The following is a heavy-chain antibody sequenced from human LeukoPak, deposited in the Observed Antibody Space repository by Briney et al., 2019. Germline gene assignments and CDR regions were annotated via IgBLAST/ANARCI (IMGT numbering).Heavy chain of an antibody. CDR2: IYYSGST. D-gene: IGHD3-22*01. CDR3: ARADYYDSSAVDY. Sequence: SETLSLTCAVSGGSISSGGYSWSWIRQPPGKGLEWIGYIYYSGSTYYNPSLKSRVTISVDTSKNQFSLKLSSVTAADTAVYYCARADYYDSSAVDYWGQGTLVTVSS. CDR1: GGSISSGGYS. V-gene: IGHV4-31*11. J-gene: IGHJ4*02.